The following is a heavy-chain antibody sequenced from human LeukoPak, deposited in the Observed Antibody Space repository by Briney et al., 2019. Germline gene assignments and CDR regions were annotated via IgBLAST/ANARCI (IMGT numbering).Heavy chain of an antibody. CDR2: IHPSTGNP. D-gene: IGHD2-15*01. CDR3: ARALHCSGGSCYLFDY. CDR1: GYTFTNYA. V-gene: IGHV7-4-1*02. J-gene: IGHJ4*02. Sequence: ASVKVSCKASGYTFTNYAMNWVRQAPGQGLEWMGWIHPSTGNPTYAQGFTGRFVFSLDTSVSTTYLQISSLKAEDTAVYYCARALHCSGGSCYLFDYWGQGTLVTVSS.